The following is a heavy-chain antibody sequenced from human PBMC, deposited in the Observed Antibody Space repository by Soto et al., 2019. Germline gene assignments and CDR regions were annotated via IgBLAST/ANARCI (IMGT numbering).Heavy chain of an antibody. J-gene: IGHJ4*02. CDR2: IKQDGRET. Sequence: EVQLVESGGGLVQPGGSLRLSCAASGFTFSSYWMSWVRQAPGKALECVANIKQDGRETYYVDSVKGRFTISRDNANSALYLQMDSLGAEDPAVYYCARGTSHYHYVHVWYWGQGTHVIVSS. D-gene: IGHD3-16*01. CDR3: ARGTSHYHYVHVWY. V-gene: IGHV3-7*03. CDR1: GFTFSSYW.